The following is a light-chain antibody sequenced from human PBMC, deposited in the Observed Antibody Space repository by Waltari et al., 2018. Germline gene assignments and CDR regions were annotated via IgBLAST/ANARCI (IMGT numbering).Light chain of an antibody. CDR2: AFS. J-gene: IGLJ1*01. V-gene: IGLV2-23*02. CDR1: SSDVGNFNL. CDR3: CSYAGSRTYV. Sequence: QSALTQPASVSGSPGQSITISCTGTSSDVGNFNLASWYQQHPGKVPKLIIYAFSKRPSGVSNHFAGSKSGNTASLTISGLRAEDEADYYCCSYAGSRTYVFGTGTKVTIL.